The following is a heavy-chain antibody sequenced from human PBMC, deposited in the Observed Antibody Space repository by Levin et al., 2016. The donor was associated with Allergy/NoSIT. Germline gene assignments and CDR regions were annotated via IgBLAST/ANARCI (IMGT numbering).Heavy chain of an antibody. V-gene: IGHV4-39*01. CDR3: ARGISDTRIAAAPPPNLKPHYYFDY. CDR2: IYYSGST. D-gene: IGHD6-13*01. J-gene: IGHJ4*02. Sequence: WIRQPPGKGLEWIGSIYYSGSTYYNPSLKSRVTISVDTSKNQFSLKLSSVTAADTAVYYCARGISDTRIAAAPPPNLKPHYYFDYWGQGTLVTVSS.